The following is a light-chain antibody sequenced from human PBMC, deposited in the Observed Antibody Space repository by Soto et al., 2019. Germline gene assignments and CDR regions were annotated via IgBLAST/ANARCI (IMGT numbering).Light chain of an antibody. CDR2: DAS. J-gene: IGKJ5*01. Sequence: EIVLTQSPDTLSLSPGERATLSCWASHSVTTHLAWFQQRPGQTPRLLIYDASTRAPGIPARFSGRGSGADFTLTISSLEPDDFAVYYCQQRSNWQITFGQGTRLEIK. CDR3: QQRSNWQIT. CDR1: HSVTTH. V-gene: IGKV3-11*01.